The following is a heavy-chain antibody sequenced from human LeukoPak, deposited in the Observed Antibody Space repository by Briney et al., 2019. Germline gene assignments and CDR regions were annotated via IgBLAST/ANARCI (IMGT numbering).Heavy chain of an antibody. J-gene: IGHJ4*02. V-gene: IGHV1-18*01. Sequence: ASVKVSCKASGYTFTSYGISWVRQAPGQGLEWMGIINPSGGSTSYAQKLQDRVTMTTDTSTSTAYMELRSLRSDDTAVYYCARSTSGYEPFDYWGQGTLVTVSS. CDR1: GYTFTSYG. CDR3: ARSTSGYEPFDY. CDR2: INPSGGST. D-gene: IGHD5-12*01.